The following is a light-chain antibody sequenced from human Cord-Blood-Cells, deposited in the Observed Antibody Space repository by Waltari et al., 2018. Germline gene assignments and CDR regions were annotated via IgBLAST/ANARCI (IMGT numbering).Light chain of an antibody. CDR2: DAS. J-gene: IGKJ4*01. CDR3: QQYDNLPT. CDR1: QDISNY. V-gene: IGKV1-33*01. Sequence: IQMTQSPPSLPASVGDRVTITCQASQDISNYLNWYQQKPGKAPKLLIYDASNLETGVPSRFSGSGSGTDFTFTISSLQPEDIATYYCQQYDNLPTFGGGTKVEIK.